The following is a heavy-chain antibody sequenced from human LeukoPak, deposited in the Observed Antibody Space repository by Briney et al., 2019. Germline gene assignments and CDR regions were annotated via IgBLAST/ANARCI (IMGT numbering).Heavy chain of an antibody. CDR3: AKERNYYDSSGPDY. CDR2: ISYDGSNK. V-gene: IGHV3-30*18. J-gene: IGHJ4*02. D-gene: IGHD3-22*01. Sequence: GGSLRLSCAASGFTFSRYAMSWVRQAPGKGLEWVAVISYDGSNKYYADSVKGRFTISRDNSKNTLYLQMNSLRAEDTAVYYCAKERNYYDSSGPDYWGQGTLVTVSS. CDR1: GFTFSRYA.